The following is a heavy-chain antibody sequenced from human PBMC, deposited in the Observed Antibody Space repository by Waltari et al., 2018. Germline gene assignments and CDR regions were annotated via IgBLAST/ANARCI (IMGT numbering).Heavy chain of an antibody. Sequence: QVQLVQSGAEVKKPGASVKVSCKASGYTFTGSYMHWVRQAPGQGLEWMGRINPNSGGTNYAQKFQGRVTMTRDTSISTAYMELSRLRSDDTAVYYCASGDPEGTLWNGVPTFDYWGQGTLVTVSS. CDR2: INPNSGGT. V-gene: IGHV1-2*06. D-gene: IGHD1-1*01. CDR1: GYTFTGSY. CDR3: ASGDPEGTLWNGVPTFDY. J-gene: IGHJ4*02.